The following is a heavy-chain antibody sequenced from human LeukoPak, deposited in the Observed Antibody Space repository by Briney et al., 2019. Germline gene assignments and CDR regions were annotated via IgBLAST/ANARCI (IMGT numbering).Heavy chain of an antibody. Sequence: SETLSLTCTVSGGSISSYYWSWIRQAAGKGLEWIGRIYTSGSTNYNPSLKSRVTMSVETSKNQFSLKLSSVTAADTAVYYCAREVGVGSSWYSNYYYYMDVWGKGTTVTVSS. D-gene: IGHD6-13*01. CDR2: IYTSGST. V-gene: IGHV4-4*07. CDR3: AREVGVGSSWYSNYYYYMDV. J-gene: IGHJ6*03. CDR1: GGSISSYY.